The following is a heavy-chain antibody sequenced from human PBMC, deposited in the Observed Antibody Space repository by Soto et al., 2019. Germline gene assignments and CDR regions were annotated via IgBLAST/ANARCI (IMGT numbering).Heavy chain of an antibody. D-gene: IGHD1-26*01. CDR2: ISYSGST. J-gene: IGHJ4*02. CDR3: ARAAPTAAVDY. CDR1: GDSISRGNY. V-gene: IGHV4-31*03. Sequence: QVQLQESGPGLVKPSQTLSLTFTVPGDSISRGNYWSWIRQHPGKGLQWIGYISYSGSTYYNPSLKSRVTISADTSKSQFSLKLTSVTAADTAVYYCARAAPTAAVDYWGQGSLVTVSS.